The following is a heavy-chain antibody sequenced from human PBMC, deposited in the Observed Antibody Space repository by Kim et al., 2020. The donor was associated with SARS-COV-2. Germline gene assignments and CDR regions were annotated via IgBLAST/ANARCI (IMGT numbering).Heavy chain of an antibody. J-gene: IGHJ4*02. CDR3: ARDGLYSSSWYYFDY. D-gene: IGHD6-13*01. CDR2: IIPIFGTA. Sequence: SVKVSCKASGGTFSSYAISWVRQAPGQGLEWMGGIIPIFGTANYAQKFQGRVTITADESTSTAYMELSSLRSEDTAVYYCARDGLYSSSWYYFDYWGQGTLVTVSS. CDR1: GGTFSSYA. V-gene: IGHV1-69*13.